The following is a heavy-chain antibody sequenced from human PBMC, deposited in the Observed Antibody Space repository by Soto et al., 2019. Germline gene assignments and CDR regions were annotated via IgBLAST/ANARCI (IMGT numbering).Heavy chain of an antibody. Sequence: GGSLRLSCAASGFTFSSYGMHWVRQAPGKGLEWVAVIWYDGSNKYYADSVKGRFTISRDNSKNTLYLQMNSLRAEDTAVYYCARVGPDIVVVPAAMRYYYYYMDVWGKGTTVTVSS. J-gene: IGHJ6*03. V-gene: IGHV3-33*01. CDR1: GFTFSSYG. CDR2: IWYDGSNK. CDR3: ARVGPDIVVVPAAMRYYYYYMDV. D-gene: IGHD2-2*01.